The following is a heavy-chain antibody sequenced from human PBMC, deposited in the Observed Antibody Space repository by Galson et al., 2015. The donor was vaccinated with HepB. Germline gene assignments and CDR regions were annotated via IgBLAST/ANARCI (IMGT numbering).Heavy chain of an antibody. V-gene: IGHV3-23*01. D-gene: IGHD5-12*01. CDR2: ISGSGGST. Sequence: SLRLSCAASGFTFSSYAMSWVRQAPGKGLEWVSAISGSGGSTYYADSVKGRFTISRDNSKNTLYLQMNSLRAEDTAVYYCAKDWDYIVLGPDAFDIWGQGTMVTVSS. J-gene: IGHJ3*02. CDR3: AKDWDYIVLGPDAFDI. CDR1: GFTFSSYA.